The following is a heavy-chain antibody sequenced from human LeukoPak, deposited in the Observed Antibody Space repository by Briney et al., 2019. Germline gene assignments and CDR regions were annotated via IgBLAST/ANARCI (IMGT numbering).Heavy chain of an antibody. CDR2: IRYDGSNK. D-gene: IGHD4-17*01. CDR1: GFTFSSYG. J-gene: IGHJ6*03. V-gene: IGHV3-30*02. Sequence: GGSLRLSCAASGFTFSSYGMHWVRQAPGKGLEWVAFIRYDGSNKYYADSVKGRFTISRDNAKNSLYLQMNTLRAEDTALYYCARANYGDYTNYFSYMDVWGKGTTVTVSS. CDR3: ARANYGDYTNYFSYMDV.